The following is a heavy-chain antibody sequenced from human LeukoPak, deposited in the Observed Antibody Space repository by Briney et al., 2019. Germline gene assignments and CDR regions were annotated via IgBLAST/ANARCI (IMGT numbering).Heavy chain of an antibody. CDR1: GYSFTSYW. D-gene: IGHD6-19*01. J-gene: IGHJ4*02. CDR3: ARLRGIAVAGTWFDY. CDR2: IYPGDSDT. V-gene: IGHV5-51*01. Sequence: GESLKISCKGSGYSFTSYWIGWVRQMPGKGLEWMGIIYPGDSDTRYSPSFQGQVTISADKSISTAYLQWSSLKASDTAMYYCARLRGIAVAGTWFDYWGQGTLVTVSS.